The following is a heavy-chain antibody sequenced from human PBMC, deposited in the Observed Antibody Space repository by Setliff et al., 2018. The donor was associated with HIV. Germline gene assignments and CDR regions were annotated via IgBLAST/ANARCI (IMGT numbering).Heavy chain of an antibody. Sequence: PGGSLRLSCVGSGFNFKNYNMNWVRQAPGKGLEWISSISSGSRYIYYADSVKGRFTISRDNAKNSLYLEMNTLRVEDTAVYFCARDQRDRGGFDLWGQGTLVTVSS. V-gene: IGHV3-21*04. D-gene: IGHD3-16*01. CDR3: ARDQRDRGGFDL. J-gene: IGHJ4*02. CDR2: ISSGSRYI. CDR1: GFNFKNYN.